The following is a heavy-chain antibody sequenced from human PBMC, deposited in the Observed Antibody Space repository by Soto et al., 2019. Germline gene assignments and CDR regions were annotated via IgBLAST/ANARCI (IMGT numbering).Heavy chain of an antibody. CDR3: ARGPRGLYHHDY. Sequence: GSLRLSCAASGFTFSGDWMHWVCQAAGKGLVWVSRINMDGSSTNYADSVKGRFTISRDNAKNTLYLQMNSLRVDDTAVYYCARGPRGLYHHDYWGQGALVTVSS. V-gene: IGHV3-74*01. J-gene: IGHJ4*02. CDR1: GFTFSGDW. D-gene: IGHD2-2*01. CDR2: INMDGSST.